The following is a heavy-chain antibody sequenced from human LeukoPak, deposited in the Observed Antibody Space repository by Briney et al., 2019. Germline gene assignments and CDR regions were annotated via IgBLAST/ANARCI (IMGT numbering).Heavy chain of an antibody. CDR2: INSGGST. CDR1: GFTFSSYS. CDR3: AKRAAGYYFDH. Sequence: GGSLRLSCAASGFTFSSYSMSWVRQAPGKGLEWVSSINSGGSTFYADSVTGRFTISRDNSQNTLYLQMNSLTAEDTAVYYCAKRAAGYYFDHWGQGTLVTVSS. D-gene: IGHD6-13*01. J-gene: IGHJ4*02. V-gene: IGHV3-23*01.